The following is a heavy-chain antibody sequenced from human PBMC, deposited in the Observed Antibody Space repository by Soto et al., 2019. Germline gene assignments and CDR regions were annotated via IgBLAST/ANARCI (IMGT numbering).Heavy chain of an antibody. D-gene: IGHD3-10*01. CDR3: ARAPPRNMGRGVSNWFDP. V-gene: IGHV4-34*01. Sequence: QVQLQQWGAGLLKPSETLSLTCAVYGGSFSGYYWSWIRQPPGKGLEWIGEINHSGSTNYNPSLKRRVTISVDTSKNQFSLKLSSVTAADTAVYYCARAPPRNMGRGVSNWFDPWGQGTLVTVSS. CDR1: GGSFSGYY. CDR2: INHSGST. J-gene: IGHJ5*02.